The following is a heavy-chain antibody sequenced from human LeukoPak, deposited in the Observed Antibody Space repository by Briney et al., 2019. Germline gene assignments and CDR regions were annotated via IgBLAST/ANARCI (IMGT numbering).Heavy chain of an antibody. CDR2: INPNDGDT. CDR3: ARANFLYCSSTTCLFDY. J-gene: IGHJ4*01. CDR1: GYTFTDYY. Sequence: ASVKVSCKASGYTFTDYYMHWVRQAPGQGFEWMGWINPNDGDTNYAQKFQGRVTMTRDTSISTAQMEVSRLRSDDTAVYYCARANFLYCSSTTCLFDYWGQGNLVTVSS. D-gene: IGHD2-2*01. V-gene: IGHV1-2*02.